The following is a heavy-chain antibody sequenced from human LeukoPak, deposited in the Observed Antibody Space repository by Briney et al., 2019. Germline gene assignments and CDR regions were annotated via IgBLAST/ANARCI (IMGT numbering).Heavy chain of an antibody. CDR1: GGSISSYY. J-gene: IGHJ4*02. CDR3: ARAAYCGGDCYSAYDY. V-gene: IGHV4-59*01. CDR2: IHYSGST. D-gene: IGHD2-21*02. Sequence: PSETLSLTCTVSGGSISSYYWSWIRQPPGKGLEWIGYIHYSGSTNYNPSLKSRVTISVDTSKNQFSLKLSSVTAADAAVYYCARAAYCGGDCYSAYDYWGQGTLVTVSS.